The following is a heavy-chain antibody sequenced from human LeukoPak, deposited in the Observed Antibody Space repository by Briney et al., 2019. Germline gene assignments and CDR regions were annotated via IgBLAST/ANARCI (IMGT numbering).Heavy chain of an antibody. CDR2: IYYSGST. CDR3: ARDLRRVVINTPQYYYMDV. V-gene: IGHV4-39*07. D-gene: IGHD3-3*01. Sequence: SETLSLTCNVSGGSISSSSYYWGWIRQPPGKGLEWIGSIYYSGSTYYNPSLKSRVTISVDTSKNQFSLKLSSVTAADTAVYYCARDLRRVVINTPQYYYMDVWGKGTTVTVSS. CDR1: GGSISSSSYY. J-gene: IGHJ6*03.